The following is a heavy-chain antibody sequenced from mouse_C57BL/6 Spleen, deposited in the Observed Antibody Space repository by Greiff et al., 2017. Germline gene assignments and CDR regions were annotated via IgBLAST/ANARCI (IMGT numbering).Heavy chain of an antibody. CDR3: AGYYYGSSYGWFAY. D-gene: IGHD1-1*01. CDR2: ISYDGSN. Sequence: EVQLVESGPGLVKPSQSLSLTCSVTGYSITSGYYWNWIRQFPGNKLEWMGYISYDGSNNYNPPLKNRISITRDTSKNQFFLKVNSVTTEDTATYCCAGYYYGSSYGWFAYWGQGTLVTVSA. CDR1: GYSITSGYY. V-gene: IGHV3-6*01. J-gene: IGHJ3*01.